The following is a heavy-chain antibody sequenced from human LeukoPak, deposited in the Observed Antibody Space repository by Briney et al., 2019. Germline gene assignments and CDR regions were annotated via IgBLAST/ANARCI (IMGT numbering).Heavy chain of an antibody. V-gene: IGHV3-7*01. J-gene: IGHJ3*02. CDR3: ARVPEYYDFWSGYYISDAFDI. CDR2: IKQDGSEK. Sequence: GGSLRLSCAASGFTFSSYWMSWVRQAPGKGLEWVANIKQDGSEKYYVDSVKGRFTISRDNAKNSPYLQMNSLRAEDTAVYYCARVPEYYDFWSGYYISDAFDIWGQGTMVTVSS. CDR1: GFTFSSYW. D-gene: IGHD3-3*01.